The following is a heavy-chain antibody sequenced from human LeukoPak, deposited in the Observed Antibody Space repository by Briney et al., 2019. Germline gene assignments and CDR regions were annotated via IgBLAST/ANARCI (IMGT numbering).Heavy chain of an antibody. J-gene: IGHJ5*02. V-gene: IGHV1-2*02. CDR1: GYTITGYY. CDR3: ARDFRVTTEYNWFDP. CDR2: INPNSGGT. Sequence: VKVSCKASGYTITGYYLHWVRQAPGQGLEWMGWINPNSGGTNYAQKFQGRVTMTRDTSISTAYMELRRLKSDDTAVYYCARDFRVTTEYNWFDPWGQGTLVTVSS. D-gene: IGHD3-3*01.